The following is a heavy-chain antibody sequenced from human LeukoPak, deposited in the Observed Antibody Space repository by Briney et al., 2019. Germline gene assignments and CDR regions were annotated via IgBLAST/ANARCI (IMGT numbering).Heavy chain of an antibody. D-gene: IGHD2-15*01. CDR2: IYYSART. CDR1: GGSISSSSYY. Sequence: SETLSLTCTVSGGSISSSSYYWGWIRQPRGKGREWIERIYYSARTYYHPSLKSRFTISVDTSKNQFSLKLSSLTAADTAVYYCARHSGIVVVVAATLFDYWGQGTLVTVSS. V-gene: IGHV4-39*01. CDR3: ARHSGIVVVVAATLFDY. J-gene: IGHJ4*02.